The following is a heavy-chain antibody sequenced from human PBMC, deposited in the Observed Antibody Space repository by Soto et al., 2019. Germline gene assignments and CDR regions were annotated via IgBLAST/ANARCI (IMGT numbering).Heavy chain of an antibody. CDR3: ARAVFGPEYGSGRAPHYYYYYMDV. CDR2: IYYSGST. V-gene: IGHV4-31*03. Sequence: SETLSVTCTVSGGSISSGGYYWSWIRQHPGKGLEWIGYIYYSGSTYYNPSLKSRVTISVDTSKNQFSLKLSSVTAADTAVYYCARAVFGPEYGSGRAPHYYYYYMDVWGKGTTVTVSS. J-gene: IGHJ6*03. CDR1: GGSISSGGYY. D-gene: IGHD3-10*01.